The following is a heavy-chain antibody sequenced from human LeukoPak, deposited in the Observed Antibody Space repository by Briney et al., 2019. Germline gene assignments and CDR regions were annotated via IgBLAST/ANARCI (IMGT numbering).Heavy chain of an antibody. CDR3: AKEPSRYSSGWYVDY. D-gene: IGHD6-19*01. CDR1: GFTVSSDY. Sequence: PGGSLRLSCAASGFTVSSDYMSWVRQAPGRGLEWVSVIYSGGVTYHADSVKGRFTISRDNSKNTLYLQMNSLRAEDTAVYYCAKEPSRYSSGWYVDYWGQGTLVTVSS. V-gene: IGHV3-53*01. CDR2: IYSGGVT. J-gene: IGHJ4*02.